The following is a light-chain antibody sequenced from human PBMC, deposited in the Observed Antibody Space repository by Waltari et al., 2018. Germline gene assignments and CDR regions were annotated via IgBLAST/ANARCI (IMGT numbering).Light chain of an antibody. V-gene: IGKV3-15*01. CDR2: DAS. CDR3: QQYGNWHWT. CDR1: QSVSSN. Sequence: EIVMTQSPATLSVSPGERATLSCRASQSVSSNLAWYQRKPGQAPRLLIYDASTRATGIPARFNGRWSGTEFTLTISSIQSEDFGVYYCQQYGNWHWTFGQGTKVEIK. J-gene: IGKJ1*01.